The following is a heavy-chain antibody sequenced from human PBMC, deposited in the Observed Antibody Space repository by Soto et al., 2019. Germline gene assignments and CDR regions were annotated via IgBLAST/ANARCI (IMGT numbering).Heavy chain of an antibody. D-gene: IGHD4-4*01. V-gene: IGHV1-69*01. Sequence: QVQLVQSGAEVKKPGSSVKVSCKASGGTFSSYAISWVRQAPAQGLEWMGGIIPIFGTANYAQKFQGRVTITADESTSTAYMELSSLRSEDTAVYYCANEDYSNYDNYYYYGMDVWGQGTTVTVSS. CDR3: ANEDYSNYDNYYYYGMDV. CDR1: GGTFSSYA. CDR2: IIPIFGTA. J-gene: IGHJ6*02.